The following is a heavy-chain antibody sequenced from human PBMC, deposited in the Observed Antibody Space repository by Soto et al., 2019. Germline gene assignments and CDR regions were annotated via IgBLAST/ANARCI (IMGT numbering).Heavy chain of an antibody. CDR2: IYYSGST. J-gene: IGHJ6*03. Sequence: SETLSLTCTVSGGSISSYYWSWIRQPPGKGLEWIGYIYYSGSTNYNPSLKSRVTISVDTSKNQFSLKLSSVTAADTAVYYCARGGYDFWSGYYRAKYYYYMDVWGKGTTVTVSS. D-gene: IGHD3-3*01. CDR3: ARGGYDFWSGYYRAKYYYYMDV. V-gene: IGHV4-59*12. CDR1: GGSISSYY.